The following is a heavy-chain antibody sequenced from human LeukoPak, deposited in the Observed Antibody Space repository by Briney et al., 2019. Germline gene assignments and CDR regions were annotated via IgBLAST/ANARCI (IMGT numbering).Heavy chain of an antibody. CDR1: GGSISSGSYY. Sequence: SETLSLTCTVSGGSISSGSYYWSWIRQPAGKGLEWIGRIYTSGSTNYNPSLKSRVTMSVDTSKNQFSLKLSSVTAADTAVYYCARDSVVVVPAVARTTRYYYMDVWGKGTTVTVSS. J-gene: IGHJ6*03. V-gene: IGHV4-61*02. D-gene: IGHD2-2*01. CDR2: IYTSGST. CDR3: ARDSVVVVPAVARTTRYYYMDV.